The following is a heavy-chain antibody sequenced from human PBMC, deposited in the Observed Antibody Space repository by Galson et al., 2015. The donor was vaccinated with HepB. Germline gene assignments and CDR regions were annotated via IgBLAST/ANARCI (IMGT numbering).Heavy chain of an antibody. Sequence: SLRLSCAASGFTFSSYWMSWVRQAPGKGLEWVANIKQDGSEKYYVDSVKGRFTISRDNAKNSLYLQMNSLRAEDTAVYYCARDQVVVVPAAKRYYYYYYMDVWGKGTTVTVSS. J-gene: IGHJ6*03. D-gene: IGHD2-2*01. CDR3: ARDQVVVVPAAKRYYYYYYMDV. V-gene: IGHV3-7*01. CDR1: GFTFSSYW. CDR2: IKQDGSEK.